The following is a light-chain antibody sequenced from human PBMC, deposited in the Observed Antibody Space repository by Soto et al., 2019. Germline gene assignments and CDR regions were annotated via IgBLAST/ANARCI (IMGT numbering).Light chain of an antibody. J-gene: IGKJ1*01. Sequence: IQMTQSPSTLSGSLGDRVTITCRASQGIRGDLGWYQQKPGKAPKLLISATSTLQSGVPSRFSGRGSGTNFTLTISSLQPEDFATYYCIQDFISPLTVGQGTKVEL. CDR2: ATS. V-gene: IGKV1-6*01. CDR3: IQDFISPLT. CDR1: QGIRGD.